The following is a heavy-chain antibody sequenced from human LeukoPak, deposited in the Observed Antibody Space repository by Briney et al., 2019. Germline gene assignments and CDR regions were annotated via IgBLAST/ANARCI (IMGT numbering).Heavy chain of an antibody. CDR1: GFTVDEYG. J-gene: IGHJ4*02. Sequence: GGSLRLSCAASGFTVDEYGISWGRQAPGKWREWVSVINLNGGSTGYAESVKGRFTISRDNAKNSLYLQMNSLRAEDTALYYCARGGYYYDSSGYSPFDYWGQGTLVTVSS. D-gene: IGHD3-22*01. V-gene: IGHV3-20*04. CDR3: ARGGYYYDSSGYSPFDY. CDR2: INLNGGST.